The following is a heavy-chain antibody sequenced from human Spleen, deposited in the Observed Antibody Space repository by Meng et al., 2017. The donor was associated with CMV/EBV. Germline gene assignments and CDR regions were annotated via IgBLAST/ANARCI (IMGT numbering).Heavy chain of an antibody. V-gene: IGHV1-69*05. CDR3: ARGWGHSNGYYFDY. Sequence: ASGDTFRSYTFSWGRQAPGQGLEWMGGIIPLFGRPNYAKKFQGRVTITTDESTSTTYMELNSLRSEDTAVYYCARGWGHSNGYYFDYWGQGTLVTVSS. CDR2: IIPLFGRP. D-gene: IGHD4-11*01. J-gene: IGHJ4*02. CDR1: GDTFRSYT.